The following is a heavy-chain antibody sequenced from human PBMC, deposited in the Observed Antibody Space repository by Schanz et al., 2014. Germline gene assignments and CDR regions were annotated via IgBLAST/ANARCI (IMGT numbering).Heavy chain of an antibody. Sequence: QVQLQESGPGLVKPSQTLSLTCAVSGGSISSGGYSWNWIRQPPGKGLEWIVYIYYSGSTYYNPSQKGGVTIPVDPSKRRSSRTLSSVTAADTAVYYCARGGRTTYNYYYGMDVWGQGTTVTVSS. V-gene: IGHV4-30-4*07. D-gene: IGHD1-1*01. J-gene: IGHJ6*02. CDR2: IYYSGST. CDR3: ARGGRTTYNYYYGMDV. CDR1: GGSISSGGYS.